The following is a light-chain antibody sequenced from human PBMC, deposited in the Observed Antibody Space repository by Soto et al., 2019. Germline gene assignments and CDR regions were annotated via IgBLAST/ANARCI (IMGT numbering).Light chain of an antibody. CDR1: QSFSTW. J-gene: IGKJ4*01. CDR2: KTS. V-gene: IGKV1-5*03. CDR3: QQYNSNPLT. Sequence: DIQMTQSPSTLSASVGVRVTITCRASQSFSTWLAWYQQKPGKAPNLLIYKTSILESGVPSRFSGSGSGTEFTLTISSLQPDDFATYYCQQYNSNPLTFGGGTKVEIK.